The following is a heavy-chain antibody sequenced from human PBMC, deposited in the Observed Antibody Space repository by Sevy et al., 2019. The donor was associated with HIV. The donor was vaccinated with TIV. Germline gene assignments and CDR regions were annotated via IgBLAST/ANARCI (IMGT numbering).Heavy chain of an antibody. V-gene: IGHV3-30*02. CDR3: AKGPSPMITFGGVADY. Sequence: GGSLRLSCAASGFTFSSYGMHWVRQAPGKGLEWVAFIRYDGSNKYYADSVKGRLTISRDNSKKTLYLKMNSLRAEDTAGYYCAKGPSPMITFGGVADYWGQGTLVTVSS. D-gene: IGHD3-16*01. CDR2: IRYDGSNK. CDR1: GFTFSSYG. J-gene: IGHJ4*02.